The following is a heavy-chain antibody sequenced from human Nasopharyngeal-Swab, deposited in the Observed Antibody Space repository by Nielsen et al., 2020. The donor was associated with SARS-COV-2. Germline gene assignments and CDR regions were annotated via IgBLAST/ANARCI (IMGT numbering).Heavy chain of an antibody. CDR3: APIAARQFWFDP. CDR1: GGTFSSYA. CDR2: IIPIFGTA. J-gene: IGHJ5*02. Sequence: LVKVSCKASGGTFSSYAISWVRQAPGQGLEWMGGIIPIFGTANYAQKFQGRVTITADESTSTAYMELSSLRSEDTAVYYCAPIAARQFWFDPWGQGTLVTVSS. D-gene: IGHD6-6*01. V-gene: IGHV1-69*13.